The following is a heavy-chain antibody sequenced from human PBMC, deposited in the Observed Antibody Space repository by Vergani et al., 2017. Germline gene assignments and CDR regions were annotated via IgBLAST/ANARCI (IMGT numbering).Heavy chain of an antibody. CDR1: GGSISSYY. CDR2: IYYSGST. J-gene: IGHJ4*02. CDR3: ARLLGSSGWYGGDY. Sequence: QVQLQESGPGLVKPSETLSLTCTVSGGSISSYYWGWIRQPPGKGLEWIGSIYYSGSTYYNPSLKSRVTISVDTSKNQFSLKLSSVTAADTAVYYCARLLGSSGWYGGDYWGQGTLVTVSS. V-gene: IGHV4-39*01. D-gene: IGHD6-19*01.